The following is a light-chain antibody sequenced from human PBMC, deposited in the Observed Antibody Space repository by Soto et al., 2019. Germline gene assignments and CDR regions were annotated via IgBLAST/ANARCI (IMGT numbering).Light chain of an antibody. CDR3: QQSHNWPRT. V-gene: IGKV3D-20*02. J-gene: IGKJ1*01. CDR2: GAS. Sequence: EIVLTQSPGTLSLSPGERATLSCRASQSVSSSYLAWYQQKPGQAPRLLIYGASSRATGIPARFSGSGSGTDFTLTISSLEPEDFAVYYCQQSHNWPRTFGQGTKVDIK. CDR1: QSVSSSY.